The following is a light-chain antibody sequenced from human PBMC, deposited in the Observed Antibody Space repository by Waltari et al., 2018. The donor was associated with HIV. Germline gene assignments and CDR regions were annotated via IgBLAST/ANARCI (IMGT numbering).Light chain of an antibody. CDR1: NFGSRT. J-gene: IGLJ1*01. Sequence: SFVLTQPPSVSVAQGQTATISCGESNFGSRTVHWYQLKPGQAPVLVVYDDSDRPSGIPERFSGSNSGNTATLTISRVEAGDEADYFCQVWDTSSDHVDYVFGTGTKVTVL. CDR2: DDS. CDR3: QVWDTSSDHVDYV. V-gene: IGLV3-21*02.